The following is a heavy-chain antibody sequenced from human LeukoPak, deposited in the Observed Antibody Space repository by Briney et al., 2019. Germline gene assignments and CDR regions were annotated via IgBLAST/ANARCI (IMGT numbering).Heavy chain of an antibody. CDR3: TSDDAFDI. CDR1: LVTFGDYA. CDR2: IRSKAYGGTT. V-gene: IGHV3-49*04. J-gene: IGHJ3*02. Sequence: QPGRSLRLSCTHSLVTFGDYAMGWVRQAPGKGLEWVGFIRSKAYGGTTEYAASVKGRFTISRDDSKSIAYLQMNSLKTEDTAVYYCTSDDAFDIWGQGTMVTVSS.